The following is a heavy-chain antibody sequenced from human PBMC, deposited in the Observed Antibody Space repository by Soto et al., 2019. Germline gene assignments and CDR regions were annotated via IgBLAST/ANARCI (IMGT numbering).Heavy chain of an antibody. Sequence: SVKVSCKASGGTFSSYAISWVRQAPGQGLEWMGGIIPIFGTANYAQKFQGRVTITAAKSTSTAYMELSSLRSEDTAVYYCARGLPSLYCRSTSCYTNWFDPWGQGTLVTVSS. V-gene: IGHV1-69*06. CDR3: ARGLPSLYCRSTSCYTNWFDP. D-gene: IGHD2-2*02. J-gene: IGHJ5*02. CDR2: IIPIFGTA. CDR1: GGTFSSYA.